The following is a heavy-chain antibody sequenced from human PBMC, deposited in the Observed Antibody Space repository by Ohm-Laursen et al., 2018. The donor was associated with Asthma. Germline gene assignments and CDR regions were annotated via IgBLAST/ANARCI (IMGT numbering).Heavy chain of an antibody. Sequence: SLRLSCTASGYTFSRYSIHWVRQAPGKGLEWVGRTRNKANSYTTEYAASVKGRFTISRDDSKNSLYLQMNSLKTEDTAVYYCARDDGGVNDYWGQGTLVTVSS. CDR3: ARDDGGVNDY. J-gene: IGHJ4*02. CDR1: GYTFSRYS. CDR2: TRNKANSYTT. V-gene: IGHV3-72*01. D-gene: IGHD3-16*01.